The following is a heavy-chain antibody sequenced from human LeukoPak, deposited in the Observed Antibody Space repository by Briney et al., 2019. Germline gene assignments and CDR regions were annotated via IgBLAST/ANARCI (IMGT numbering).Heavy chain of an antibody. D-gene: IGHD2-21*02. CDR1: GSTFSNYA. V-gene: IGHV3-23*01. CDR2: ISRSGGST. J-gene: IGHJ4*02. Sequence: TGGSLRLSCAASGSTFSNYAMSWVRQAPGKGLEWLSAISRSGGSTYYADSVKGRFTISRDNSKNTLYLQMSSLGAEDTAVYFCARGGGDYCFDYWGQGALVTVSS. CDR3: ARGGGDYCFDY.